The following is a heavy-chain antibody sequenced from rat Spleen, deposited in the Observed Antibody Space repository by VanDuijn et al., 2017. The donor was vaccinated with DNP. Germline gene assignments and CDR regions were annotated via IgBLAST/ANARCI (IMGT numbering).Heavy chain of an antibody. Sequence: QVQLKESGPGLVQPSQTLSLTCTVSGFSLTDFNAHWVRQPPGKVLEWIAAISSDGSTDYNSALKSRLSISRDTSKSQVFLKMNSVQTEDTAIYFCARHYTYWGQGVMVTVSS. CDR2: ISSDGST. CDR1: GFSLTDFN. V-gene: IGHV2S12*01. J-gene: IGHJ2*01. CDR3: ARHYTY. D-gene: IGHD1-2*01.